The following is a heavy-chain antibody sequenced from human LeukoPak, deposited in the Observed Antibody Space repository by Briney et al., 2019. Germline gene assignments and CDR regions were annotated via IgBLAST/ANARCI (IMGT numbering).Heavy chain of an antibody. D-gene: IGHD6-19*01. J-gene: IGHJ4*02. V-gene: IGHV4-4*07. CDR2: IYTSGST. Sequence: KPSETLSLTCAVYGGSFSGYYWSWIRQPAGKGLEWIGRIYTSGSTNYNPSLKSRVTMSVDTSKNQFSLKLSSVTAADTAVYYCAREYSSGWYLVWGQGTLVTVSS. CDR1: GGSFSGYY. CDR3: AREYSSGWYLV.